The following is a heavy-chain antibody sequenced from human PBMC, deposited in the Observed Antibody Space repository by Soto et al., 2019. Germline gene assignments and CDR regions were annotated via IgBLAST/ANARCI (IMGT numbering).Heavy chain of an antibody. V-gene: IGHV4-39*01. CDR3: ARLYYYDSSGYYYLLGYYFDY. J-gene: IGHJ4*02. CDR2: IYYSGST. CDR1: GGSISSSSYY. D-gene: IGHD3-22*01. Sequence: TLSLTCTVSGGSISSSSYYWGWIRQPPGKGLEWIGSIYYSGSTYYNPSLKSRVTISVDTSKNQFSLKLSSVTAADTAVYYCARLYYYDSSGYYYLLGYYFDYWGQGTLVTVSS.